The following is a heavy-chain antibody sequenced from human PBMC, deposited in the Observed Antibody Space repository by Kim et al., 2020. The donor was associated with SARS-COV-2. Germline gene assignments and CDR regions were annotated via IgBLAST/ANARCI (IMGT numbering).Heavy chain of an antibody. V-gene: IGHV4-34*01. CDR2: INHSGST. Sequence: SETLSLTCAVYGGSFSGYYWSWIRQPPGKGLEWIGEINHSGSTNYNPSLKSRVTISVDTSKNQFSLKLSSVTAADTAVYYCARGLGYCSSTSCQIWGLGYWGQGTLVTVSS. D-gene: IGHD2-2*01. CDR3: ARGLGYCSSTSCQIWGLGY. J-gene: IGHJ4*02. CDR1: GGSFSGYY.